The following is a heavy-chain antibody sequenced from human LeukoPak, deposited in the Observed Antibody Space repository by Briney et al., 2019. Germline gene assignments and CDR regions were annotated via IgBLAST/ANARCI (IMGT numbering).Heavy chain of an antibody. J-gene: IGHJ4*02. V-gene: IGHV3-30-3*01. CDR2: ISYDGYTY. D-gene: IGHD6-25*01. Sequence: GGSLRLSCAASGFTFSSYAMHWVRQAPGKGLEWVAVISYDGYTYFYADSVKGRFTISRDNSKNTLYLQMNSLRSEDTAVYYCARASGCSSASCLHHFDYWGQGTLVTVSS. CDR3: ARASGCSSASCLHHFDY. CDR1: GFTFSSYA.